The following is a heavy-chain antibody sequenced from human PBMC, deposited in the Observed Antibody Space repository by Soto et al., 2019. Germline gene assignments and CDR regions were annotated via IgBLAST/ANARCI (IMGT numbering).Heavy chain of an antibody. CDR2: ISGSGDST. D-gene: IGHD4-4*01. J-gene: IGHJ2*01. Sequence: EVQLLESGGGLVQPGGSLRLSCAASGFTFSSYAMNWVRQAPGKGLEWVSVISGSGDSTYYGDSVKGRFTISRDNSKNTRYLQMNSLRAEDTAVYYCARRNSGWYFDLWGRGTLVTVSS. CDR1: GFTFSSYA. CDR3: ARRNSGWYFDL. V-gene: IGHV3-23*01.